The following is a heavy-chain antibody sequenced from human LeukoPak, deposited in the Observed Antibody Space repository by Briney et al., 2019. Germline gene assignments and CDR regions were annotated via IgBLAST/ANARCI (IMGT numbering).Heavy chain of an antibody. Sequence: ASVKVSCKASGYTFTGYYMHWVRQAPGQGLEWMGWISAYNGNTNYAQKLQGRVTMTTDTSTSTAYMELRSLRSDDTAVYYCARLNYITIFGVVIILFDYWGQGTLVTVSS. CDR3: ARLNYITIFGVVIILFDY. D-gene: IGHD3-3*01. CDR2: ISAYNGNT. J-gene: IGHJ4*02. CDR1: GYTFTGYY. V-gene: IGHV1-18*04.